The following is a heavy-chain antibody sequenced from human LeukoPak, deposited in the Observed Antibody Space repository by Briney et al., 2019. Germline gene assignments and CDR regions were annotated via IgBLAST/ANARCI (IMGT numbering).Heavy chain of an antibody. CDR3: ARDLDYSDSSGPYPAY. J-gene: IGHJ4*02. Sequence: PGGSLRLSCAASGFTFSSYWMTWVRQAPGKGLEWVANIKQDGSDKRYVDSVKGRFTISRDNARNSLYLQMNSLRAEDTAVYYCARDLDYSDSSGPYPAYWGQGTLVTVPS. CDR1: GFTFSSYW. V-gene: IGHV3-7*01. CDR2: IKQDGSDK. D-gene: IGHD3-22*01.